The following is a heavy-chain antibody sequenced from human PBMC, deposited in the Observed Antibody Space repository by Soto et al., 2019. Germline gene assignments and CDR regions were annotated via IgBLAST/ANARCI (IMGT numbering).Heavy chain of an antibody. CDR2: ISYDGSNK. D-gene: IGHD1-20*01. CDR3: ARGSMYNWNQSPPDS. Sequence: GGSLRLSCAGSGFTFKTYTFHWGRQPPGKGLERVAVISYDGSNKYYADSVKGRFTVSRDNSKSTLFLQMNSLTPEDTAVYYCARGSMYNWNQSPPDSWGQGTLVTVSS. CDR1: GFTFKTYT. V-gene: IGHV3-30-3*01. J-gene: IGHJ4*02.